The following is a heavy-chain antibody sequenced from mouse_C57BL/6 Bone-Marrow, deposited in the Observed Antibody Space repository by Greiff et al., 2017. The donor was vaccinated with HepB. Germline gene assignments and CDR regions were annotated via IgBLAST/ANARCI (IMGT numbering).Heavy chain of an antibody. CDR3: ARDDPFYAMDY. V-gene: IGHV1-54*01. J-gene: IGHJ4*01. CDR2: INPGSGGT. CDR1: GYAFTNYL. D-gene: IGHD2-3*01. Sequence: QVQLQQSGAELVRPGTSVKLSCKASGYAFTNYLIEWVKQRPGQGLEWIGVINPGSGGTNYNEKFKGKATLTADKSSSTAYMQLSSLTSEDSAVYFCARDDPFYAMDYWGQGTSVTVSS.